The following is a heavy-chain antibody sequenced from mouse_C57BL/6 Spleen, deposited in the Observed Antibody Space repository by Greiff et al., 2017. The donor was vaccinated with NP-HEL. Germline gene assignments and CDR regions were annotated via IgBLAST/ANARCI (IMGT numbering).Heavy chain of an antibody. Sequence: EVQLQESGGGLVKPGGSLKLSCAASGFTFSDYGMHWVRQAPEKGLEWVAYISSGSSTIYYADTVKGRFTISRDNAKNTLFLQMTSLRSEDTAMYYCASYGNYAAMDYWGQGTSVTVSS. J-gene: IGHJ4*01. CDR1: GFTFSDYG. V-gene: IGHV5-17*01. D-gene: IGHD2-1*01. CDR3: ASYGNYAAMDY. CDR2: ISSGSSTI.